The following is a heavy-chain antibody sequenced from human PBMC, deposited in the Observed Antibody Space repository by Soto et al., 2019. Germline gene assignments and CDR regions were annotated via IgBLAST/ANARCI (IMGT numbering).Heavy chain of an antibody. CDR1: GYTFTGYY. D-gene: IGHD4-4*01. J-gene: IGHJ4*02. V-gene: IGHV1-2*02. Sequence: ASVKVSCKASGYTFTGYYMHWVRQAPGQGLEWMGWINPNSGGTNYAQKFQGRVTMTRDTSISTAYMELSSLRSDDTAVYYCASADYSNYASRAGYYGMDSWGQGTLVTVSS. CDR2: INPNSGGT. CDR3: ASADYSNYASRAGYYGMDS.